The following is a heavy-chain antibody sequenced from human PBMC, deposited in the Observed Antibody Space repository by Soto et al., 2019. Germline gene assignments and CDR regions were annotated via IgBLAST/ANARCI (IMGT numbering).Heavy chain of an antibody. V-gene: IGHV3-72*01. CDR3: ARVRAGGVGWYDP. Sequence: GGSLRLSCVASGFTFSDHYMDWFRQAPGKGLEWVGRTRNKVNGYTTEYAASVKGRFISSRDDSKKSAYLQMNSLKTDDTAVYYCARVRAGGVGWYDPWGQGTLVTVSS. J-gene: IGHJ5*02. CDR1: GFTFSDHY. CDR2: TRNKVNGYTT. D-gene: IGHD3-16*01.